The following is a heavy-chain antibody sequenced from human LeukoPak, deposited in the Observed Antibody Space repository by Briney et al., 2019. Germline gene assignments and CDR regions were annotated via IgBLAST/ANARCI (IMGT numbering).Heavy chain of an antibody. D-gene: IGHD6-19*01. Sequence: PGGSLRLSCAASGFTFSSYTMNWVRQAPGKGLEWVSSISSSSSFIYYADSVKGRFTISRDNSKNTLYLQMNSLRAEHTAVYYCAKVSSSGRAFDIWGQGTMVTVSS. CDR3: AKVSSSGRAFDI. CDR2: ISSSSSFI. CDR1: GFTFSSYT. J-gene: IGHJ3*02. V-gene: IGHV3-21*04.